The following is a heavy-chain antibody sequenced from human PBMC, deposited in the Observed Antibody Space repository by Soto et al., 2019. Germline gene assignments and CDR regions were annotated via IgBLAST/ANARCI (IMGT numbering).Heavy chain of an antibody. CDR3: ARVSGQLVPRPDRYGMDG. Sequence: GESLKISCKGSGYSFTSYWISWVRQMPGKGLEWMGRIDPSDSYTNYSPSFQGHVTISADKSISTAYLQWSSLKASDTAMYYCARVSGQLVPRPDRYGMDGWGKGTTVTVSS. D-gene: IGHD6-6*01. CDR2: IDPSDSYT. J-gene: IGHJ6*04. CDR1: GYSFTSYW. V-gene: IGHV5-10-1*01.